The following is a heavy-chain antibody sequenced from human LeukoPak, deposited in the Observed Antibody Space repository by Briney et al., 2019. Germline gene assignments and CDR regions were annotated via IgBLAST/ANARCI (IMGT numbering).Heavy chain of an antibody. CDR3: ARHRVYEPGTYYPPFDS. D-gene: IGHD3-10*01. J-gene: IGHJ4*02. Sequence: GASVKVSCKASGYTFTDYYMHWVREAPGQGLEWIGIINPAGDTRYDQKFQGRVTMTRDTSTSTLYMELSSLISEDTAVYYCARHRVYEPGTYYPPFDSWGQGTLVTVSS. CDR1: GYTFTDYY. V-gene: IGHV1-46*01. CDR2: INPAGDT.